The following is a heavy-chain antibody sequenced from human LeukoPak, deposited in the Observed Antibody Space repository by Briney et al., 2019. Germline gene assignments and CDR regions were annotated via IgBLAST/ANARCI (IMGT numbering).Heavy chain of an antibody. Sequence: ASVKVSCKASGYTFTSYAMHWVRQAPGQRLEWMGWINAGNGNTKYSQKFQGRVTITRDTSASTAYMELSSLRSEDTAVYYCAMGSGGFWSGYPPDYYYYYMDVWGKGTTVTVSS. CDR1: GYTFTSYA. D-gene: IGHD3-3*01. J-gene: IGHJ6*03. CDR2: INAGNGNT. V-gene: IGHV1-3*01. CDR3: AMGSGGFWSGYPPDYYYYYMDV.